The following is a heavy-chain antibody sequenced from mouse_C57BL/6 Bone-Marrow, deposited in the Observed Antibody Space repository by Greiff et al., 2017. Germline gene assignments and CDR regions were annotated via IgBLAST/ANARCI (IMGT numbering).Heavy chain of an antibody. CDR2: IYPGSGST. J-gene: IGHJ1*03. CDR3: ERPYESNYWDYDV. V-gene: IGHV1-55*01. D-gene: IGHD2-5*01. Sequence: VQLQQPGAELVKPGASVQLSCKASGYTFTSYWITWVKPRPGQGLEWIGDIYPGSGSTNYNEQFKSKATLTVDTSSSTAYMQRSSLTSKVSAVYSCERPYESNYWDYDVWGTGTTVTVSS. CDR1: GYTFTSYW.